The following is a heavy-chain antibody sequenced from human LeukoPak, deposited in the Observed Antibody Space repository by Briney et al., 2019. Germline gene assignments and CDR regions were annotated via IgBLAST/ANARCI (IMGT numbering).Heavy chain of an antibody. CDR3: ARGYGGNSFYFDY. D-gene: IGHD4-23*01. Sequence: ASVKVSCKASGYTLTSYYMHWVRQAPGQGLEWMGIINPSGGSTNNAQKFQGRVTMTRDTSTSTVYVELSSLRSEDTAVYYCARGYGGNSFYFDYWGQGTLVTVSS. CDR2: INPSGGST. CDR1: GYTLTSYY. J-gene: IGHJ4*02. V-gene: IGHV1-46*01.